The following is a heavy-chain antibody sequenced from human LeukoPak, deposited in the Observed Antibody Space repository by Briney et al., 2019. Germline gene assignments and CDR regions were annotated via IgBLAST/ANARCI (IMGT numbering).Heavy chain of an antibody. CDR1: GFTFSSYV. V-gene: IGHV3-64*01. Sequence: LTGGSLRLSCAASGFTFSSYVMYWVRQAPGKGLEYVSAISTNGGGTYYANSVKGRFTISRDNSKNTLYLQMGSLGAEAMAVYYCARVGYSSSSAYFDYWGEGTLVTVSS. D-gene: IGHD6-6*01. CDR2: ISTNGGGT. CDR3: ARVGYSSSSAYFDY. J-gene: IGHJ4*02.